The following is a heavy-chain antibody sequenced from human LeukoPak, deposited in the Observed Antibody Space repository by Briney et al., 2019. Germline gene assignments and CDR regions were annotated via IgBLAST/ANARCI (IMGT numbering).Heavy chain of an antibody. CDR3: AKDPKPVRYQYFDY. V-gene: IGHV3-23*01. CDR2: ISGSGGST. J-gene: IGHJ4*02. CDR1: GFTFSSYA. Sequence: PGGSLRLSCAASGFTFSSYAMSWVRQAPGKGLEWVSAISGSGGSTYYADSVKGRFTISRDNSKNTLYLQINSLRAEDTAVYYCAKDPKPVRYQYFDYWGQGTLVTVSS. D-gene: IGHD2-2*01.